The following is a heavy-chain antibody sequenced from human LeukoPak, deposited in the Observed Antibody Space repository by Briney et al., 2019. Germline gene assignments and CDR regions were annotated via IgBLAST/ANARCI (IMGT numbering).Heavy chain of an antibody. CDR3: SVRKSKVPDLLGY. V-gene: IGHV3-74*01. CDR1: GFTFSSNR. D-gene: IGHD3-10*01. J-gene: IGHJ4*02. CDR2: ISTDGSST. Sequence: GGSLRLSCAASGFTFSSNRMHWVRQGPGKGMVWVSRISTDGSSTTYADSVKGRFTISRDNAKNTLYLQMNSLRAEDTAVYYFSVRKSKVPDLLGYWGQRTLVTVSS.